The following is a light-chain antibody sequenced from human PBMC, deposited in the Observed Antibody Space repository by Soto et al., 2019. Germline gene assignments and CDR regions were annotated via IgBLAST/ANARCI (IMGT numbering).Light chain of an antibody. V-gene: IGKV1-33*01. CDR3: QHYDSVPCT. Sequence: DIQLTQSPSSVSASVGDRVTITCQASQDIKNYLIWYQQKPGKAPNLLIYDASTLGTGVSSRFSGSGSGTDFSFTITNLRPEDIATYFCQHYDSVPCTFGQGTRLEIK. CDR2: DAS. CDR1: QDIKNY. J-gene: IGKJ2*02.